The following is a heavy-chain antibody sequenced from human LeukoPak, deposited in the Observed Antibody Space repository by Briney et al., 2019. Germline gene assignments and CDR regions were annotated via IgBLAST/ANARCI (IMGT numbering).Heavy chain of an antibody. J-gene: IGHJ3*02. CDR1: GYSFPTYW. CDR2: IYPGDSDT. CDR3: ARWVTADRGKKDAFDI. D-gene: IGHD2-21*02. V-gene: IGHV5-51*01. Sequence: GESLEISCKGSGYSFPTYWIGWVRQMPGKGLEWMGIIYPGDSDTRYSPSFQGQVTISDDKSINTAYLQWSSLKASDTAIYRCARWVTADRGKKDAFDIWGQGTMVTVSS.